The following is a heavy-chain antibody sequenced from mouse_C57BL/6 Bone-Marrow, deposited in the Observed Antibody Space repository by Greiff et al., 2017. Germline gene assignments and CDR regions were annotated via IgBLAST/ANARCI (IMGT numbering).Heavy chain of an antibody. V-gene: IGHV5-4*01. CDR2: ISDGGSYT. CDR3: ARWGPYYAMDY. J-gene: IGHJ4*01. Sequence: VQLQQSGGGLVKPGGSLKLSCAASGFTFSSYAMSWVRQTPEKRLEWVATISDGGSYTYYPDNVKGRFTISRDNAKNNLYLQMSHLKSEDTAMYYCARWGPYYAMDYGGRGPSATASP. CDR1: GFTFSSYA.